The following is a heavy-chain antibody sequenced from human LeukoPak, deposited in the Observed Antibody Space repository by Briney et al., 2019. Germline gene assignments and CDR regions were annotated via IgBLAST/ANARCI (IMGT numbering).Heavy chain of an antibody. V-gene: IGHV1-2*02. CDR2: INPNSGGT. Sequence: ASVKVSCKASGYTFTGYYMHWVRQAPGQGVECMGWINPNSGGTNYAQKFQGRVTMTRDTSISTAYMELSRLRSDDTAVYYCARSRSRDCSSTSCYSYGLDYWGQGTLVTVSS. J-gene: IGHJ4*02. D-gene: IGHD2-2*01. CDR1: GYTFTGYY. CDR3: ARSRSRDCSSTSCYSYGLDY.